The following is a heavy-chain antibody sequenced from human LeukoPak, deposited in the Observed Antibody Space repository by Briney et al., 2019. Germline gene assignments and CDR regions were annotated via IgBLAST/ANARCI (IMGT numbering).Heavy chain of an antibody. CDR3: ARVAGYYYYYMDV. V-gene: IGHV1-18*01. CDR2: ISAYNGNT. J-gene: IGHJ6*03. CDR1: GYTFSSYG. Sequence: ASVKVSCKASGYTFSSYGISWVRQAPGQGFEWMGWISAYNGNTKYAQKVQGRVTMTTDTSTSTAYMELRSLRSDDTAVYYCARVAGYYYYYMDVWGKGTTVTISS. D-gene: IGHD6-19*01.